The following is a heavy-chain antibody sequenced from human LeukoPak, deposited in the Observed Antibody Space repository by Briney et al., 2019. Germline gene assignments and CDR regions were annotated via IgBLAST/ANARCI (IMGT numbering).Heavy chain of an antibody. CDR3: ARNYGDYKLNAFDI. CDR1: AYSITNGYY. V-gene: IGHV4-38-2*02. J-gene: IGHJ3*02. CDR2: IYHSGST. D-gene: IGHD4-17*01. Sequence: SETLSLTCNVPAYSITNGYYWGWIRQAPGKGLEWIGSIYHSGSTNYNPSLKSRVTISVDKSKNQFSLKLSSVTAADTAVYYCARNYGDYKLNAFDIWGQGTMVTVSS.